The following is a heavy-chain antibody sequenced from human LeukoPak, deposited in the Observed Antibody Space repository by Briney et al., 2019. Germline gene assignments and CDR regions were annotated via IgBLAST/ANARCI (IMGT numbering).Heavy chain of an antibody. CDR1: EFTFSNYA. CDR2: ISGSGGST. CDR3: AKDLYGYVSNWFDP. D-gene: IGHD5-12*01. J-gene: IGHJ5*02. Sequence: GGSLRLSCAASEFTFSNYAMSWVRQAPGKGLEWVSAISGSGGSTYYADSVKGRFTISRDNSKNTLYLQMNSLRAEDTAVYYCAKDLYGYVSNWFDPWGQGTLVTVSS. V-gene: IGHV3-23*01.